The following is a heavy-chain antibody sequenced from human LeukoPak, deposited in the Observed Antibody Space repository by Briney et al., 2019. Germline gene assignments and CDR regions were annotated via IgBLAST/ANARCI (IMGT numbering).Heavy chain of an antibody. D-gene: IGHD3-9*01. J-gene: IGHJ4*02. V-gene: IGHV4-4*02. CDR2: IYHSGST. CDR1: GGSISSSNW. CDR3: ARQNFDWLAPVPNKYYFDY. Sequence: SGTLSLTCAVSGGSISSSNWWSWVRQPPGKGLEWIGEIYHSGSTNYNPSLKSRVTISVDKSKNQFSLKLSSVTAADTAVYYCARQNFDWLAPVPNKYYFDYWGQGTLVTVSS.